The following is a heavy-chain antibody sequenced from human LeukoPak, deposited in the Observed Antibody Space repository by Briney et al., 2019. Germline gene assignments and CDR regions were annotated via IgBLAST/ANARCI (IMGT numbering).Heavy chain of an antibody. V-gene: IGHV3-30-3*01. Sequence: GGSLRLSCAASGLTFSSYAMHWVRQAPGKGLEWVAVISYDGSNKYYADSVKGRFTISRDNSKNTLYLQMNSLRAEDTAVYYCARAGRSNIDYWGQGTLVTVSS. CDR2: ISYDGSNK. CDR3: ARAGRSNIDY. J-gene: IGHJ4*02. D-gene: IGHD4-11*01. CDR1: GLTFSSYA.